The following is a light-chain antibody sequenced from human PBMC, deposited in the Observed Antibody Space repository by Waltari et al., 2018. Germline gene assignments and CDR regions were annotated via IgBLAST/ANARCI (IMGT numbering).Light chain of an antibody. V-gene: IGLV2-11*01. J-gene: IGLJ1*01. CDR2: DVS. Sequence: QSALTQPRSVSGSPRQSVTISCTGTTSDVGGYHYVSWFQQHPGKAPNLIFYDVSERPPGVPDRFAGSKSDTTASLTISGLQAEDEADYYCCSYAGSYTYVFGSGTKVTVL. CDR1: TSDVGGYHY. CDR3: CSYAGSYTYV.